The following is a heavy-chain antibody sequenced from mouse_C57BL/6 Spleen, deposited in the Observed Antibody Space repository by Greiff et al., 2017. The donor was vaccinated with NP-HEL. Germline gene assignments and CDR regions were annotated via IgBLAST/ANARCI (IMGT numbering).Heavy chain of an antibody. Sequence: EVKLVESGGDLVKPGGSLKLSCAASGFTFSSYGMSWVRQTPDKRLEWVATISSGGSYTYYPDSVKGRFTISRDNAKNTLYLQMSSLKSEDTAMYYCARPHYSRGWYAMDYWGQGTSVTVSS. CDR3: ARPHYSRGWYAMDY. J-gene: IGHJ4*01. CDR1: GFTFSSYG. D-gene: IGHD2-5*01. V-gene: IGHV5-6*01. CDR2: ISSGGSYT.